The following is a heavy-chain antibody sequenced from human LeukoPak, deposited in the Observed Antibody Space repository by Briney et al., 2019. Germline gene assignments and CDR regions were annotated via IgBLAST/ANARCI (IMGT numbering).Heavy chain of an antibody. V-gene: IGHV3-23*01. D-gene: IGHD2-2*01. J-gene: IGHJ6*02. CDR1: GFTFSSYA. CDR3: AKNIVVVPAAMRSTAAYGMDV. Sequence: SGGSLRLSCAASGFTFSSYAMSWVRQAPGKGLEWVSAISGSGGSTYYADSVKGRFTISRDNSKNTLYLQMNSLRAEDTAVYYCAKNIVVVPAAMRSTAAYGMDVWGQGTTVTVSS. CDR2: ISGSGGST.